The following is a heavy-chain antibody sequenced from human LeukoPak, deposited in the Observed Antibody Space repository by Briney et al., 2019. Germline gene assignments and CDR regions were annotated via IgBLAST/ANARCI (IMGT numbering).Heavy chain of an antibody. Sequence: SETLSLTCTVSGGSISSYYWSWIRQPPGKGLEWIGYIYYSGSTNYNPSLKSRVTISVDTSKNQFSLKLSSVTAADTAVYYCARDSSGYRFDYWGQGTLVSVSS. J-gene: IGHJ4*02. V-gene: IGHV4-59*12. CDR2: IYYSGST. CDR3: ARDSSGYRFDY. D-gene: IGHD3-22*01. CDR1: GGSISSYY.